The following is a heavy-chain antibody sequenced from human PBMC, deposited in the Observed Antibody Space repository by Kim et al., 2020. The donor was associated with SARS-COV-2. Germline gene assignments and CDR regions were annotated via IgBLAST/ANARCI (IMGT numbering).Heavy chain of an antibody. D-gene: IGHD3-10*01. CDR3: VRSLASSNDY. Sequence: GGSLRLSCAASGFTFSDSTMHWVRQASGKGLEWVARIRSKAKSLSTAYAPSVKGRFTVSRDDSKNTAYLQMSSLKIEDTAVYYCVRSLASSNDYWGQGTLVTVSS. CDR2: IRSKAKSLST. V-gene: IGHV3-73*01. J-gene: IGHJ4*02. CDR1: GFTFSDST.